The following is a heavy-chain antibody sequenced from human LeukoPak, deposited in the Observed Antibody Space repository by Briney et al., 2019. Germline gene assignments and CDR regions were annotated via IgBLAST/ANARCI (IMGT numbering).Heavy chain of an antibody. CDR3: ARDKDWICRNGLCFTGYSEY. CDR2: IYHSGST. J-gene: IGHJ4*02. CDR1: GGSISSGGYS. V-gene: IGHV4-30-2*01. D-gene: IGHD2-8*01. Sequence: PSETLSLTCAVSGGSISSGGYSWSWTRQPPGKGLEWIGYIYHSGSTYYNPSLKSRVTISVDRSKNQFSLKLSSVTAADTAVYYCARDKDWICRNGLCFTGYSEYWGRGTPVTVSS.